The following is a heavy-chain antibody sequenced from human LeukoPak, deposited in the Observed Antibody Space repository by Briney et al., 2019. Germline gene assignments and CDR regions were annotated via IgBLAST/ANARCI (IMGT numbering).Heavy chain of an antibody. Sequence: GGSLRLSCAASGIIFSSYWMNWVRQAPGKGLEWVANIKQDGSKKYYVDSVKGRFTISRDNAKNPLYLQMNSLRAEDTAVYYCARARITMIRGVPFDYWGQGTLVTVSS. CDR2: IKQDGSKK. CDR3: ARARITMIRGVPFDY. V-gene: IGHV3-7*03. CDR1: GIIFSSYW. D-gene: IGHD3-10*01. J-gene: IGHJ4*02.